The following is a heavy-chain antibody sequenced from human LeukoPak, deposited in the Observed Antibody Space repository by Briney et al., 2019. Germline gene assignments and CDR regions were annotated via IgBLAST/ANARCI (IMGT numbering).Heavy chain of an antibody. CDR3: AREGLDSSSSRYMDV. V-gene: IGHV4-39*07. CDR1: GGSISSSSYF. D-gene: IGHD6-6*01. CDR2: IYYSGST. J-gene: IGHJ6*03. Sequence: SETLSLTCTVSGGSISSSSYFWGWIRQPPGKGLEWIGSIYYSGSTYYNPSLKSRVTISVDTSKNQFSLKLSSVTAADTAVYYCAREGLDSSSSRYMDVWGKGTTVTVSS.